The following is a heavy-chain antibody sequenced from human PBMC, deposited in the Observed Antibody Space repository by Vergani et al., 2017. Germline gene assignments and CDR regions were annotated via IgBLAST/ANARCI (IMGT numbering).Heavy chain of an antibody. CDR3: ARSRPYCTSGSCPAI. D-gene: IGHD2-15*01. Sequence: QLQLQESGPGLVKPSETLSLICTVSGGSINPSSSFWGWIRQSPGKGLEWIGHIHTGGSTDLNPSFKSRVSISVDTSKSQFSLKLNSVTVAATAVYYCARSRPYCTSGSCPAIWGQGTLVTVSS. CDR2: IHTGGST. J-gene: IGHJ4*02. CDR1: GGSINPSSSF. V-gene: IGHV4-39*07.